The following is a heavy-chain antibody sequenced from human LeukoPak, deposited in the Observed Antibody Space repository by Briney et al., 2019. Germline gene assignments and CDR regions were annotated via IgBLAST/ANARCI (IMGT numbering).Heavy chain of an antibody. CDR1: GGTFSSYA. CDR3: ARSRTLYGSGSYYNAYDAFDI. V-gene: IGHV1-69*15. D-gene: IGHD3-10*01. J-gene: IGHJ3*02. Sequence: SPKVYCKASGGTFSSYAISWVRQDPGQGLDRTGRIIPIFGTANYAQKFQGRVTITADEPTSTAYMQLSSLRSEDTAVYYCARSRTLYGSGSYYNAYDAFDIWGQGTMVTVSS. CDR2: IIPIFGTA.